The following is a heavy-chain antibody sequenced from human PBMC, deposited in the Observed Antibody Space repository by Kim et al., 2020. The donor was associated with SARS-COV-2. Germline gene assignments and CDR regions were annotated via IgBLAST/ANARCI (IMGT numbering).Heavy chain of an antibody. Sequence: SQTLSLTCAISGDSVSSNSAAWNWIRQSPSRGLEWLGRTYYRSKWYNDYAVSVKSRITINPDTSKNQFSLQLNSVTPEDTAVYYCARAPLAAAGTGGWNAFDIWGQGTMVTVSS. CDR1: GDSVSSNSAA. J-gene: IGHJ3*02. CDR2: TYYRSKWYN. CDR3: ARAPLAAAGTGGWNAFDI. V-gene: IGHV6-1*01. D-gene: IGHD6-13*01.